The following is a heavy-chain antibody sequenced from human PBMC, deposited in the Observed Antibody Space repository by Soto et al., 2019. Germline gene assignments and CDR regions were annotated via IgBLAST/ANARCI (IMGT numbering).Heavy chain of an antibody. Sequence: GGSLRLSCAASGFTFSSYAMHWVRQAPGKGLERVAVISYDGSNKYYADSVKGRFTISRDNSKNTLYLQMNSLRAEDTAVYYCARDIAEYSSSWYAYWGQGTLVTVSS. CDR3: ARDIAEYSSSWYAY. J-gene: IGHJ4*02. CDR2: ISYDGSNK. CDR1: GFTFSSYA. V-gene: IGHV3-30-3*01. D-gene: IGHD6-13*01.